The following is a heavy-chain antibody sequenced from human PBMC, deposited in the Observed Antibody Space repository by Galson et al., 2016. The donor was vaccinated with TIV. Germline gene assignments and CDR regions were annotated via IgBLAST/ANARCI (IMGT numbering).Heavy chain of an antibody. J-gene: IGHJ4*02. CDR2: LWYDGGNR. CDR1: GFTFSIYD. CDR3: AREFSETSFDY. V-gene: IGHV3-33*01. D-gene: IGHD6-25*01. Sequence: SLRLSCAASGFTFSIYDMHWVRQAPGKGLEWVAGLWYDGGNRIYAESVKGRFTISRKNSKNTVYLQMSSLRDEDTAVYYCAREFSETSFDYWGQGTLVSVSS.